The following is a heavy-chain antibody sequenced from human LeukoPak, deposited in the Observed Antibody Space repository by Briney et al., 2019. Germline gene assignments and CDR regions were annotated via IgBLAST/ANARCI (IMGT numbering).Heavy chain of an antibody. Sequence: GGSLRLSCAASGVTFSSYSMKWVRQAPGKGVEGVSSISSSISYIYYADSVKGRFTISRDNAKNSLYLQMNSLRAEDTAVYYCARALSSSRQAFDYWGQGTLVTVSS. V-gene: IGHV3-21*01. CDR1: GVTFSSYS. CDR3: ARALSSSRQAFDY. J-gene: IGHJ4*02. CDR2: ISSSISYI. D-gene: IGHD6-6*01.